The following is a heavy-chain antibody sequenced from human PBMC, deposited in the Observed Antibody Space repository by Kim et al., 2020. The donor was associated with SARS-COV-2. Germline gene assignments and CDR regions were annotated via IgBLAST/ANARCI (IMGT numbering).Heavy chain of an antibody. Sequence: GGSLRLSCAASGITFGNHGRTWVRQAPGKGLEWVSSISGDDAATHYADSVRGRSTISRDNYKNTVYLQLSNMRAEDTATYFCLDYHGSGSSGCHWGQG. CDR2: ISGDDAAT. D-gene: IGHD3-10*01. V-gene: IGHV3-23*01. CDR3: LDYHGSGSSGCH. J-gene: IGHJ1*01. CDR1: GITFGNHG.